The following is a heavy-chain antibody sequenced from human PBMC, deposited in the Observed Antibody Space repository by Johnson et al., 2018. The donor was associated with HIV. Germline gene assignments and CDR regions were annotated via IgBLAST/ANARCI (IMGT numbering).Heavy chain of an antibody. CDR1: GFTFDDYA. V-gene: IGHV3-9*01. D-gene: IGHD3-22*01. CDR3: AKDYDSSGWGDAFDI. J-gene: IGHJ3*02. CDR2: ISWNSGSI. Sequence: VQLVESGGGLVQPGRSLRLSCAASGFTFDDYAMHWVRQAPGKGLEWVSGISWNSGSIGYADSVKGRFTISRDNAKNSLYLQMNSLRAEDTALYYCAKDYDSSGWGDAFDIWGQGTMVTVSS.